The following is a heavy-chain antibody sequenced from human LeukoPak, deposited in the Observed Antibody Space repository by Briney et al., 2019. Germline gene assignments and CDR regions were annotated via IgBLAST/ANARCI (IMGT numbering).Heavy chain of an antibody. D-gene: IGHD6-13*01. J-gene: IGHJ4*02. V-gene: IGHV3-30-3*01. CDR3: ARDTRRFWDSSSWYNPY. CDR2: ISYDGSNK. Sequence: PGGSLRLSCAASGFTFSSYAMHWVRQAPGKGLEWVAVISYDGSNKYYADSVKGRFTISRDNSKNTLYLQMNSLRAEDTAVYYCARDTRRFWDSSSWYNPYWGQGTLVTVSS. CDR1: GFTFSSYA.